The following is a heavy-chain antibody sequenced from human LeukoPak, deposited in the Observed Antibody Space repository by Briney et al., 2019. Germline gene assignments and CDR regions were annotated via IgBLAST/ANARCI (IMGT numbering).Heavy chain of an antibody. CDR1: GGTFSSYA. Sequence: SVKVSCKASGGTFSSYAISWVRQAPGQGLEWMGGIIPIFGTANYAQKFQGRVTITADESTSTAYVELSSLRSEDTAVYYCASQANYNWKYFDYWGQGTLVTVSS. V-gene: IGHV1-69*01. D-gene: IGHD1-20*01. J-gene: IGHJ4*02. CDR3: ASQANYNWKYFDY. CDR2: IIPIFGTA.